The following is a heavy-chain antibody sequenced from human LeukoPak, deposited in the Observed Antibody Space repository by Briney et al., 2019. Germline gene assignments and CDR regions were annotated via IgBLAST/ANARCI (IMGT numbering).Heavy chain of an antibody. CDR1: GFTFSSYA. CDR3: AREVAAAGQFDY. V-gene: IGHV3-30-3*01. CDR2: ISYDGSDK. D-gene: IGHD6-13*01. J-gene: IGHJ4*02. Sequence: GGSLRLSCAASGFTFSSYAMHWVRQAPGKGLEWVAVISYDGSDKYYADSVKGRFTISRDNSKNTLYLQMNSLRAEDTAVYYCAREVAAAGQFDYWGQGTLVTVSS.